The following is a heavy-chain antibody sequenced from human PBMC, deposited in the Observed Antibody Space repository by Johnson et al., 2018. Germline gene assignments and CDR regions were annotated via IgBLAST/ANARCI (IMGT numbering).Heavy chain of an antibody. J-gene: IGHJ6*02. CDR1: GFTFSSYA. Sequence: EVQLVESGGGLVQPGGSLRLSCAASGFTFSSYAMSWVRQAPGKGLEWVSGISGSGGSTDYADSVKGRFTISRDNSKNTLYLQMNRLRAEDTAVYYCAKYVITGTTDYYYYYGMDVWGQGTTVTVSS. CDR3: AKYVITGTTDYYYYYGMDV. D-gene: IGHD1-7*01. CDR2: ISGSGGST. V-gene: IGHV3-23*04.